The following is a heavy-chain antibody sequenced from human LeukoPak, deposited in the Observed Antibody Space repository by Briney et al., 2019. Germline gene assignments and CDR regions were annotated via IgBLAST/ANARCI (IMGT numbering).Heavy chain of an antibody. Sequence: PGGSLRLSCAASAFTFSSYWMSWVRQAPGKGLEWVANIKQDGSEKYYVDSVKGRFTISRDNAKNSLYLQMNSLRAEDTAVYYCARARRYLGYCSGGRCYGYFDYWGQGTLVTVSS. CDR2: IKQDGSEK. D-gene: IGHD2-15*01. CDR1: AFTFSSYW. J-gene: IGHJ4*02. V-gene: IGHV3-7*01. CDR3: ARARRYLGYCSGGRCYGYFDY.